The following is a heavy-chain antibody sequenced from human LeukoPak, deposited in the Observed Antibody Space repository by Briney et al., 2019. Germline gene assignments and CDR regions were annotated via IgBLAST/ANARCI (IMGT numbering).Heavy chain of an antibody. J-gene: IGHJ4*02. CDR2: ISGSGGST. CDR1: GFTFSSYA. CDR3: AKVKMATIIAPFDY. V-gene: IGHV3-23*01. Sequence: VGSLRLSCAASGFTFSSYAMSWVRQAPGKGLEWVSAISGSGGSTYYADSVKGRFTISRDNSKNTLYLQMNSLRAEDTAVYYCAKVKMATIIAPFDYWGQGTLVTVSS. D-gene: IGHD5-24*01.